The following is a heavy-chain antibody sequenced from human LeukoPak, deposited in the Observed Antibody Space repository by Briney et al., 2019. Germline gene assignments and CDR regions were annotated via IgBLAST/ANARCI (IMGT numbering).Heavy chain of an antibody. CDR1: GFTFSSYS. CDR3: ARYHSSSWYEHYYYYYYMDV. CDR2: ISSSSSYI. Sequence: GGSLRLSCAASGFTFSSYSMNWVRQAPGKGLEWVSSISSSSSYIYYADSVKGRFTISRDNAKNSLYLQMNSLRAEDTAVYYCARYHSSSWYEHYYYYYYMDVWGKGTTVTVSS. V-gene: IGHV3-21*01. J-gene: IGHJ6*03. D-gene: IGHD6-13*01.